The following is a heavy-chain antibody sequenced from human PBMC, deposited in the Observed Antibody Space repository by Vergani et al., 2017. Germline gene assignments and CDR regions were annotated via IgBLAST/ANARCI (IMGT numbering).Heavy chain of an antibody. V-gene: IGHV1-24*01. J-gene: IGHJ4*02. CDR1: GYTLTEVS. CDR3: TTDLHAVVGATS. Sequence: QVHLIQSGAEVKLPGASVRVSCKVSGYTLTEVSLHWVRQTHAKGLEWMGGLDPEHGKIVYAQTFQHRITITEDTSTDTTYMELISLRSEDTAVYYCTTDLHAVVGATSWGQGTLVTVSS. CDR2: LDPEHGKI. D-gene: IGHD2-15*01.